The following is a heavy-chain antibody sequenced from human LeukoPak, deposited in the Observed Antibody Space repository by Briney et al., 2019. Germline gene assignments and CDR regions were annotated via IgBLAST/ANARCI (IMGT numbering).Heavy chain of an antibody. D-gene: IGHD3-3*01. Sequence: HSETLSLTCIVSGDAISNSGWSWGWIRQPPGKGLEWIGTMPYDENVADNEIPSYNPSLKSRVSISAGTSKNQLSLKVNSVTAADTASYYCARLTLTGVGGRGWFDAWGQGTLVIVSS. CDR1: GDAISNSGWS. V-gene: IGHV4-39*01. J-gene: IGHJ5*02. CDR3: ARLTLTGVGGRGWFDA. CDR2: MPYDENVADNEIP.